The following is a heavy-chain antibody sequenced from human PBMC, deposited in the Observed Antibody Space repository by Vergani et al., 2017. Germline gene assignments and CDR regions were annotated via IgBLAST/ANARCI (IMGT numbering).Heavy chain of an antibody. CDR3: AKDRPRDWETPRFLFDY. V-gene: IGHV3-23*01. CDR1: GFTFTSYG. Sequence: ELQLLESGGGLVQPGESLRLSCTVSGFTFTSYGISWVRQAPGKGLEWVSGISASGGSTYYTDSVKGRFSISRDISKNTLYLQMSSLRADDTAVYYCAKDRPRDWETPRFLFDYWGQGTLVAVSS. J-gene: IGHJ4*02. CDR2: ISASGGST. D-gene: IGHD1-26*01.